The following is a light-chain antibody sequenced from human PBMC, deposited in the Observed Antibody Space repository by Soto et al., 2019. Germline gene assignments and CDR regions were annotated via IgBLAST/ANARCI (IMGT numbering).Light chain of an antibody. CDR1: SSDVGGYNY. CDR2: EVS. V-gene: IGLV2-14*01. CDR3: SSYTSSSTWV. J-gene: IGLJ3*02. Sequence: QSALTQPASVSGSPGQSITISCTGTSSDVGGYNYVSWYQQHPGKAPKLMIYEVSNRPSGVSNRFSGSKSGNTASLTISGLQADDEAYYYCSSYTSSSTWVFGGGTKLTVL.